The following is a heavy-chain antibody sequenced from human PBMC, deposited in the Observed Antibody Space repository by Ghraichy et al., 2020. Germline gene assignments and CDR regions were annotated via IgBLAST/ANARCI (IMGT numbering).Heavy chain of an antibody. J-gene: IGHJ4*02. Sequence: GESLTISCAASGFSFSDYRKHWDWQTPARGQEWVSHLNIYGTTVYYADSVKGRFTISRDNAKNTMYLQMISLTVEDTAVYYCVRSYKDGLRHFDYWGQGTLVTVSS. V-gene: IGHV3-74*01. CDR3: VRSYKDGLRHFDY. D-gene: IGHD1-14*01. CDR1: GFSFSDYR. CDR2: LNIYGTTV.